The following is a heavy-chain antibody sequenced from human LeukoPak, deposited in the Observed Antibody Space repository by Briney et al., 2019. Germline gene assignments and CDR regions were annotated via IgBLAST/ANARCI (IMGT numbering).Heavy chain of an antibody. D-gene: IGHD6-13*01. V-gene: IGHV4-59*08. CDR1: GGSISSYY. CDR2: IYYSGST. CDR3: ARLPLAAAGRHYYYYYGLDV. J-gene: IGHJ6*02. Sequence: PSETLSLTCTVSGGSISSYYWSWIRQPPGKGLEWIGYIYYSGSTNYNPSLKSRVTISVDTSKNQFSLKLSSVTAADTAVYFCARLPLAAAGRHYYYYYGLDVWGQGTTVTVSS.